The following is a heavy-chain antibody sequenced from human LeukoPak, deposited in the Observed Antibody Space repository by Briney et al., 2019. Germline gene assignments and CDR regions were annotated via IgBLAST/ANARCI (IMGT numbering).Heavy chain of an antibody. J-gene: IGHJ4*02. V-gene: IGHV4-59*08. CDR3: ARHGGSWNFDY. Sequence: SETLSLTCTLSGGSISSYYGSWIRQPPGRGLEWVGYIYDSGSTNYNPSLKSRVTISVDTSKNQFSLNLSSVTAADTAVYYCARHGGSWNFDYWGQGTLVTVSS. CDR2: IYDSGST. D-gene: IGHD6-13*01. CDR1: GGSISSYY.